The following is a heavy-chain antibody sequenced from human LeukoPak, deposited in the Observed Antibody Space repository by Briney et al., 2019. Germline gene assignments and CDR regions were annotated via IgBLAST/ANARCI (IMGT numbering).Heavy chain of an antibody. D-gene: IGHD1-26*01. CDR2: IYYSGST. V-gene: IGHV4-59*01. Sequence: SETLSLTCTVSGGSISGSYWSWIRQPPGKGLEWIGYIYYSGSTNFDPSLQGRVTIALDTSKGQFSLKLSSVTGADTAVYYCARGLVGLTPHAGVFEIWGQGTKVTVSS. CDR1: GGSISGSY. CDR3: ARGLVGLTPHAGVFEI. J-gene: IGHJ3*02.